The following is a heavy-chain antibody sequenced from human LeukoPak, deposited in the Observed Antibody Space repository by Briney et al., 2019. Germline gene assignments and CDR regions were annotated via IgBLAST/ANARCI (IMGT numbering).Heavy chain of an antibody. V-gene: IGHV1-18*01. CDR1: GYTFTSYG. D-gene: IGHD3-10*01. CDR3: AREGTVVRGARKSYYGMDV. CDR2: ISAYNGNT. Sequence: ASVKVSCKASGYTFTSYGISWVRQAPGQGLEWMGWISAYNGNTNYAQKLQGRVTMTTDTSTSTAYMELRSLRSDDTAVYYCAREGTVVRGARKSYYGMDVWGQGTTVTVSS. J-gene: IGHJ6*02.